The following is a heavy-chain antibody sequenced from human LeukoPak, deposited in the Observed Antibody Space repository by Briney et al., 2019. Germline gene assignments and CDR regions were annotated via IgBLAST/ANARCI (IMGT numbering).Heavy chain of an antibody. CDR1: GFTFSSYS. V-gene: IGHV3-21*01. CDR2: ISSSSSYI. J-gene: IGHJ4*02. CDR3: APPLVGATGS. Sequence: GGSLRLSCAASGFTFSSYSMNWVRQAPGKGLEWVSSISSSSSYIYYADSVKGRFTISRNNAKNSLYLQMNSLRAEDTAVYYCAPPLVGATGSWGQGTLVNVSS. D-gene: IGHD1-26*01.